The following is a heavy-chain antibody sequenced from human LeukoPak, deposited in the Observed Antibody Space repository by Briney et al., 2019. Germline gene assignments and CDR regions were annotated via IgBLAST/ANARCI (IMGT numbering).Heavy chain of an antibody. Sequence: GGSLRLSCAASGFTFSSYAMSWVRQAPGKGLEWVSGISGSGDSTYSAASVKGRFTISRDNSKNTLYLQMNSLRAEDTAVYYCARDLGAYYYDSSGYYFYYYGMDVWGQGTTVTVSS. CDR2: ISGSGDST. CDR3: ARDLGAYYYDSSGYYFYYYGMDV. CDR1: GFTFSSYA. D-gene: IGHD3-22*01. J-gene: IGHJ6*02. V-gene: IGHV3-23*01.